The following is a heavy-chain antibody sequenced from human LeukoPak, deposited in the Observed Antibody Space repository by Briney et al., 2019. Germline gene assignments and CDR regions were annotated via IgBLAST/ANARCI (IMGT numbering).Heavy chain of an antibody. J-gene: IGHJ4*02. CDR1: GFTFSSYT. V-gene: IGHV3-23*01. Sequence: GGSLRLSCAASGFTFSSYTMSWVRQAPGRGLEWVSAISHTSEYTYHADSVKGRFTISRDNSKNTLYLQMNSLRAEDTAMYYCAKGSSAGRPYYFDYWGQGTLVTVSS. D-gene: IGHD3-10*01. CDR2: ISHTSEYT. CDR3: AKGSSAGRPYYFDY.